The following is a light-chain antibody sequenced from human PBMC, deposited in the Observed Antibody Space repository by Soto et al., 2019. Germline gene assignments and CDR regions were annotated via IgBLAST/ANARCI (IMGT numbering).Light chain of an antibody. CDR3: QQYNSYTT. CDR1: QGISTW. J-gene: IGKJ2*01. CDR2: DAS. Sequence: DIQMTQSPSTLSASVGDRVTTTSRPSQGISTWLAWYQQKPGKAPKLLIYDASSLQSGVPSRFSGHGSGTDFTLTISSLQPDDFATYYCQQYNSYTTFGQGTKLEIK. V-gene: IGKV1-5*01.